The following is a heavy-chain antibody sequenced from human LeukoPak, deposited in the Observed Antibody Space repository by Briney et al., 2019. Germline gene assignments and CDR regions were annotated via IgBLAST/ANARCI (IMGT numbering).Heavy chain of an antibody. J-gene: IGHJ4*02. CDR2: INHSGST. D-gene: IGHD6-19*01. Sequence: PSETLSLTCTVSGGSISSYYGNWIRQPPGKGLEWIGEINHSGSTNYNPSLKSRITISVDTSKNQFSLKLSSVTAADTAVYYCARGRRYSSLLGYSSGWYSDYWGQGTLVTVSS. V-gene: IGHV4-34*01. CDR1: GGSISSYY. CDR3: ARGRRYSSLLGYSSGWYSDY.